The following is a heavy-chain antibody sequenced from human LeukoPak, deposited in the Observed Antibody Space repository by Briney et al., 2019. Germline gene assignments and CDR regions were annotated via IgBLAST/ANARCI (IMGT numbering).Heavy chain of an antibody. Sequence: SETLSLTCTVSGGSISSYYWSWIRQPPGKGLEWIGYIYYSGSTNYNPSLKSRVTMSVDTPKNQFSLKLSSVTAADTAVYYCARAIVYYYDCSGPGGLNWFDPWGQGTLVTVSS. J-gene: IGHJ5*02. CDR3: ARAIVYYYDCSGPGGLNWFDP. CDR2: IYYSGST. V-gene: IGHV4-59*01. CDR1: GGSISSYY. D-gene: IGHD3-22*01.